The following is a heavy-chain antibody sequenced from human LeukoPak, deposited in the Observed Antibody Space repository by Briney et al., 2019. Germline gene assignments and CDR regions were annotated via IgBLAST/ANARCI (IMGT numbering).Heavy chain of an antibody. Sequence: SQTLSLTCTVSGGSINSSSYFWSWIRQFPGKGLEWIGYIFYSGSTDYNPSLKSRVTISVDTSKNQFSLKLSSVTAADTAVYYCARDPTTVTKGLDIWGQGTVVTVSS. CDR3: ARDPTTVTKGLDI. J-gene: IGHJ3*02. D-gene: IGHD4-17*01. CDR2: IFYSGST. V-gene: IGHV4-31*03. CDR1: GGSINSSSYF.